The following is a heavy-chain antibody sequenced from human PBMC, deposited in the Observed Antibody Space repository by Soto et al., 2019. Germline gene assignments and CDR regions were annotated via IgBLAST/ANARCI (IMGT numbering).Heavy chain of an antibody. CDR2: IRRKANSYTT. CDR1: GLIFSDYH. Sequence: EVQLVESGGGLVQPGGSLRLSCAASGLIFSDYHMDWVRQAPGKGLEWVGRIRRKANSYTTEYAASVKGRFTISRDDSKTSLYLQMNSLKTEDTAVYYCAMLGGWSGRSNEMDVWGQGTTVPVSS. D-gene: IGHD6-19*01. CDR3: AMLGGWSGRSNEMDV. V-gene: IGHV3-72*01. J-gene: IGHJ6*02.